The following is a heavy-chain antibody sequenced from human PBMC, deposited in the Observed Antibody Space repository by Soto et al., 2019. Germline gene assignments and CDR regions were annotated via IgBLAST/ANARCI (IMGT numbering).Heavy chain of an antibody. CDR1: GCNFGGYW. CDR3: AVDSFSGSRFDY. CDR2: IFPGDSDT. J-gene: IGHJ4*02. Sequence: GEPLEIYCNASGCNFGGYWIGWGRQMPGKGLGGMGIIFPGDSDTRYSPSFEGQVTISADKSIRTVSLQWRSLNASHTPIYFCAVDSFSGSRFDYWGQGTRVTVSS. V-gene: IGHV5-51*01. D-gene: IGHD3-22*01.